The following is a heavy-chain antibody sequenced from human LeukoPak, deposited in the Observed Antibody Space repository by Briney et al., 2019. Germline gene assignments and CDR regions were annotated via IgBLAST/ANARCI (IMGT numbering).Heavy chain of an antibody. Sequence: PSQTLSLTSTVSGGSISSGGYYWSWIRQHPGKGLEWIGYIYYSGSTYYNPSLKSRVTISVDTSKNQFSLKLSSVTAADTAVYYCARATRGYSYGTFDYWGQGTLVTVSS. CDR1: GGSISSGGYY. CDR3: ARATRGYSYGTFDY. CDR2: IYYSGST. D-gene: IGHD5-18*01. V-gene: IGHV4-31*03. J-gene: IGHJ4*02.